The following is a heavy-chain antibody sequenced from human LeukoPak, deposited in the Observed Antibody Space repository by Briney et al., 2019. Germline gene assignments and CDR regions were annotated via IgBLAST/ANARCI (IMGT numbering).Heavy chain of an antibody. CDR1: GGTFSSYA. J-gene: IGHJ6*03. Sequence: SVKVSCKASGGTFSSYAISWVRQAPGQGLEWMGGIIPIFGRANYAQKFQGRVTITTDESTSTAYMELSSLRSEDTAVYYCASAVVVPAAIFRNYYMDVWGKGTTVTVSS. V-gene: IGHV1-69*05. CDR3: ASAVVVPAAIFRNYYMDV. D-gene: IGHD2-2*01. CDR2: IIPIFGRA.